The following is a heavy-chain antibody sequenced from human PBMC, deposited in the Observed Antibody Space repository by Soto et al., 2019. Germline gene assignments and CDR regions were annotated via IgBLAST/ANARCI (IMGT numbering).Heavy chain of an antibody. D-gene: IGHD4-17*01. Sequence: SATLSLTCAVSGYSISSGYYWGWIRQPPGKGLEWIGSIYHSGSTYYNPSLKSRVTISVDTSKNQFSLKLSSVTAADTAVYYCARAAYGDSAFDIWGQGTMVTV. J-gene: IGHJ3*02. V-gene: IGHV4-38-2*01. CDR3: ARAAYGDSAFDI. CDR2: IYHSGST. CDR1: GYSISSGYY.